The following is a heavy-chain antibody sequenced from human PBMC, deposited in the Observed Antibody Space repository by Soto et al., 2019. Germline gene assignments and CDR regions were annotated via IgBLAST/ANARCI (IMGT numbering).Heavy chain of an antibody. D-gene: IGHD2-2*02. CDR1: GYSISSGYY. J-gene: IGHJ6*02. CDR2: IYHSGST. CDR3: ARDGGGYCSSTSCYSYYYYGMDV. V-gene: IGHV4-38-2*02. Sequence: SETLSLTCAVSGYSISSGYYWGWIRQPPGKGLEWIGSIYHSGSTYYNPSLKSRVTLSVDTSKNQFSLKLSSVTAADTAVYYCARDGGGYCSSTSCYSYYYYGMDVWGQGTTVTVSS.